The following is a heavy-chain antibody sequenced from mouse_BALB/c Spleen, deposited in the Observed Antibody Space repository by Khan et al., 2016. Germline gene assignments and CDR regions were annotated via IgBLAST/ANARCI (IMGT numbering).Heavy chain of an antibody. V-gene: IGHV9-3-1*01. J-gene: IGHJ2*01. CDR2: INTNTGET. Sequence: QIQLVQSGPELKKPGETVKISCKASGYTFTNFGINWVRQAPGKGLEWMDWINTNTGETTYADDFKGRFAFSLATSASTAHLQLNNLKNEDTATYFCATGIPAVRGTRRHYWGQGTTLTVSS. CDR1: GYTFTNFG. D-gene: IGHD2-14*01. CDR3: ATGIPAVRGTRRHY.